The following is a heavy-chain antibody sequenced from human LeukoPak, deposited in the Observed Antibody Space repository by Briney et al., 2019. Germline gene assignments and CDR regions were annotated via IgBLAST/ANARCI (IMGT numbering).Heavy chain of an antibody. V-gene: IGHV3-66*01. D-gene: IGHD3-9*01. Sequence: GGSLRLSCAASGFTVSSNYMGWVRQAPGKGLEWVSVIYSGGDTYYADSVKGRFTISRDNSKNMIYLEMSSLKAEDTAVYYCAKDSPYYDILTGRSYWYFDLWGRGTLVTVSS. CDR3: AKDSPYYDILTGRSYWYFDL. J-gene: IGHJ2*01. CDR1: GFTVSSNY. CDR2: IYSGGDT.